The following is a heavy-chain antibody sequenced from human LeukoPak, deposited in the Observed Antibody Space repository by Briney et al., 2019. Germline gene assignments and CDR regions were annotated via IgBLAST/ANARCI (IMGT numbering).Heavy chain of an antibody. Sequence: TGGSLRLSCAASGFTFSSYAMSWVRQAPGKGLEWVSAISGSGGSTYYADSVKGRLTISRDNSKNTLYLQMNSLRAEDTAVYYCAKRRGWFGSLDYWGQGTLVTVSS. CDR3: AKRRGWFGSLDY. CDR1: GFTFSSYA. J-gene: IGHJ4*02. D-gene: IGHD3-10*01. CDR2: ISGSGGST. V-gene: IGHV3-23*01.